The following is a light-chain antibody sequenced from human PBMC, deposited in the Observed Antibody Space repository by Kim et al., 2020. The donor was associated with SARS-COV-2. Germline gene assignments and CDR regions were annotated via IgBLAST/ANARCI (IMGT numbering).Light chain of an antibody. V-gene: IGKV1-39*01. CDR2: EAS. J-gene: IGKJ2*01. Sequence: ASVGDRVTITCGASHNIRNYLNWYQQKPGEAPNRLIYEASSLQSGVPSRFSGSGSETHVTLTIVSRQPEDVAAYYCQQRYLTPRYTFGQGTKLEI. CDR3: QQRYLTPRYT. CDR1: HNIRNY.